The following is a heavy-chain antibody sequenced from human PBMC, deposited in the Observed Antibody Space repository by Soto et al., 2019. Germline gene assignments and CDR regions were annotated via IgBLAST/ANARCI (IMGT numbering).Heavy chain of an antibody. V-gene: IGHV4-4*07. Sequence: SGTLCLPCAVSGGSLSRYYWSWIRQPAGKGLEWIARISTSGHVVSYVALMERRSTTVDMTSNHLSLQLTSVIGADTAVYYCATENNYCLRLYPQALDYWGQGALVTVSS. CDR1: GGSLSRYY. CDR2: ISTSGHV. D-gene: IGHD4-4*01. J-gene: IGHJ4*02. CDR3: ATENNYCLRLYPQALDY.